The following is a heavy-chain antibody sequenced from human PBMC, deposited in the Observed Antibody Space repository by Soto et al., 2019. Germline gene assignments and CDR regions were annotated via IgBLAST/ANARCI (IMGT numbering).Heavy chain of an antibody. V-gene: IGHV3-33*01. CDR2: IWYDGSNK. D-gene: IGHD3-3*01. Sequence: PGGSLRLSCAASGFTFSSYGMHWVRQAPGKGLEWVAVIWYDGSNKYYADSVKGRFTISRDNSKNTLYLQMNSLRAEDTAVYYCATTMGYHQTVLRFLEWLSPTYYYYMDVWGKGTTVTVSS. CDR1: GFTFSSYG. CDR3: ATTMGYHQTVLRFLEWLSPTYYYYMDV. J-gene: IGHJ6*03.